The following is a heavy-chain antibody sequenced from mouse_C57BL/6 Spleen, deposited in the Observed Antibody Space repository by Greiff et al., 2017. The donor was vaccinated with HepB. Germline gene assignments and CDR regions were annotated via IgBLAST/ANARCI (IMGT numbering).Heavy chain of an antibody. CDR2: MDPSDSYT. J-gene: IGHJ2*01. V-gene: IGHV1-50*01. D-gene: IGHD3-2*02. CDR3: ARGAAQAYYFDY. CDR1: GYTFTSYW. Sequence: QVQLQQPGAELVKPGASVKLSCKASGYTFTSYWMQWVKQRPGQGLEWIGEMDPSDSYTNYNQKFKGKATLTVDTSSSTAYMQLSSLTSEDSAVYYCARGAAQAYYFDYWGQGTTLTVSS.